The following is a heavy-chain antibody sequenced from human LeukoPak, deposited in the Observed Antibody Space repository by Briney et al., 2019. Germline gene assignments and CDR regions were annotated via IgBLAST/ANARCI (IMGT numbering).Heavy chain of an antibody. D-gene: IGHD6-13*01. CDR3: ARDLVAAAGAIYYYYGMDV. CDR2: ISYDGSNK. V-gene: IGHV3-30-3*01. J-gene: IGHJ6*02. CDR1: GFTFSSYA. Sequence: GRSLRLSCAASGFTFSSYAMHCVRQAPGKGLEWVAVISYDGSNKYYADSVKGRFTISRDNSKNTLYLQMNSLRAEDTAVYYCARDLVAAAGAIYYYYGMDVWGQGTTVTVSS.